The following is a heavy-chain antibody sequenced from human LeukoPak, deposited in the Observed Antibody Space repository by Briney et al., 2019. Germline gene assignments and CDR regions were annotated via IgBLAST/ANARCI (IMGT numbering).Heavy chain of an antibody. CDR2: ISYDGSTK. Sequence: GGSLRLSCAASGFTFSNYAMHWVRQAPHKGLEWVAVISYDGSTKYYADSVKGRFTISRDISKNTLSLHMASLTVEDTAMYYCAIFHSGYDYWFDYWGQGTLVTVSS. CDR1: GFTFSNYA. CDR3: AIFHSGYDYWFDY. J-gene: IGHJ4*02. D-gene: IGHD5-12*01. V-gene: IGHV3-30-3*01.